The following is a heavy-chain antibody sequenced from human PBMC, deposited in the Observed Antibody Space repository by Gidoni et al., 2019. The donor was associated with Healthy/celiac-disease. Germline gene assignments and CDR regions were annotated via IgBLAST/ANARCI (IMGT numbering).Heavy chain of an antibody. CDR1: GFTFSSYA. V-gene: IGHV3-23*01. Sequence: EVQLLESGGGLVQPGGSLRLSCAASGFTFSSYAMSWVRQAPGQGLEWVSAISGSGGSTYYADSVKGRFTISRDNTKNTLYLQMNSLRAEDTAVYYCAKDESKGLSSSWIYWGQGTLVTVSS. J-gene: IGHJ4*02. CDR3: AKDESKGLSSSWIY. D-gene: IGHD6-13*01. CDR2: ISGSGGST.